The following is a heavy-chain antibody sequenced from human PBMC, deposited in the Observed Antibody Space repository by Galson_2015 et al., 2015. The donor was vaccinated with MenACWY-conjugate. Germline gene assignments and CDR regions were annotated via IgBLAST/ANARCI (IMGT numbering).Heavy chain of an antibody. CDR3: ARGGRGYSYGLGY. J-gene: IGHJ4*02. V-gene: IGHV3-21*01. Sequence: SLRLSCAASGFTFGSYSMNWVRQAPGKGLEWVSSISSGSSYIYYADSVKGRFTISRDNAKNSLYLQMNSLRAEDTAVYYCARGGRGYSYGLGYWGQGTLVTVSS. CDR1: GFTFGSYS. D-gene: IGHD5-18*01. CDR2: ISSGSSYI.